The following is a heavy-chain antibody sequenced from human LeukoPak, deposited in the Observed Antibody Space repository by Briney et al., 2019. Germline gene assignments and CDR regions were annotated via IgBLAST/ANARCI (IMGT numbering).Heavy chain of an antibody. CDR2: IYYSGST. Sequence: SETLSLTCTVSGGSISSYYWSWIRQPPGKGLEWIGYIYYSGSTNYNPSLKSRVTISVDTSKNQFSLKLSSATAADTAAYYCARFLGFGEPFDYWGQGTLVTVSS. CDR1: GGSISSYY. V-gene: IGHV4-59*01. CDR3: ARFLGFGEPFDY. J-gene: IGHJ4*02. D-gene: IGHD3-10*01.